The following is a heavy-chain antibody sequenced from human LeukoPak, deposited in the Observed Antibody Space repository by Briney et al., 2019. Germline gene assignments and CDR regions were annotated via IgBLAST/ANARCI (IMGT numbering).Heavy chain of an antibody. CDR2: ISAYNGNT. J-gene: IGHJ5*02. CDR3: ARDPDDYGDDQAAFDP. Sequence: GASVKVSCKASGYTFTSYGISWVRQAPGQGLEWMGWISAYNGNTNYAQKLQGRVTMTTDTSTSTAYMELRSLRSDDTAVYYCARDPDDYGDDQAAFDPWGQGTLVTVSS. V-gene: IGHV1-18*01. CDR1: GYTFTSYG. D-gene: IGHD4-17*01.